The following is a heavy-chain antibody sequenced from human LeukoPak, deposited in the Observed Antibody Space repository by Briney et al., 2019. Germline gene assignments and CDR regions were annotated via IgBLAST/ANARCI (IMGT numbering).Heavy chain of an antibody. V-gene: IGHV1-2*02. J-gene: IGHJ4*02. Sequence: ASVKVSCKASGYTFTGYYMHWVRQAPGQALEWMGWINPNSGGTNYAQKFQGRVAMTRDTSISTAYMELSRLRSDDTAVYYCARIGLGYCSSTSCPPDDYWGQGTLVTVSS. CDR1: GYTFTGYY. CDR3: ARIGLGYCSSTSCPPDDY. CDR2: INPNSGGT. D-gene: IGHD2-2*01.